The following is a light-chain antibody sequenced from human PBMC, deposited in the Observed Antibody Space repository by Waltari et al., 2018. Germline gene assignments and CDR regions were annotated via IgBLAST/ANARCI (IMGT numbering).Light chain of an antibody. CDR2: SAS. CDR1: QAISDY. Sequence: DIQMTHSPSFLSASVGDTGTITCRASQAISDYLAWYQQQAGKTPRLLMFSASTLQSGVPSRFSGSGSGTDFSLTISNLQPEDVATYFCQKYDRAPFTFGSGTKIDVK. V-gene: IGKV1-27*01. CDR3: QKYDRAPFT. J-gene: IGKJ4*01.